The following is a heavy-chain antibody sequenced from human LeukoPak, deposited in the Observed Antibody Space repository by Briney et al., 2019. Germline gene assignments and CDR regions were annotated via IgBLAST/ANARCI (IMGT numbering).Heavy chain of an antibody. CDR2: IYHSGTS. V-gene: IGHV4-59*01. CDR3: ARVCIAARRVGWFDP. CDR1: SASISTYY. Sequence: PSETLSLTCTVSSASISTYYWSWIRQPPGKGLEWIGYIYHSGTSNYNPSLKSRVTMSVDTSKSQFSLSLSSVTSADTAVYYCARVCIAARRVGWFDPWGQGTLVTVSS. D-gene: IGHD6-6*01. J-gene: IGHJ5*02.